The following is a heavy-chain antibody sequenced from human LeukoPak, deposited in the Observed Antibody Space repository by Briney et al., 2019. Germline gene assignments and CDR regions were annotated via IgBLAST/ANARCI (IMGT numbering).Heavy chain of an antibody. CDR3: AKEFIAAAPWALFDP. D-gene: IGHD6-13*01. J-gene: IGHJ5*02. CDR1: GFNFNNAW. Sequence: GGSLRLSCAASGFNFNNAWLDWVRQTPGQGLEWVGQIKTNADGGTADYAAPVKGRFTISRDDSKNMLYLQMNSLKTEDTAVYYCAKEFIAAAPWALFDPWGQGTLVTVSS. CDR2: IKTNADGGTA. V-gene: IGHV3-15*07.